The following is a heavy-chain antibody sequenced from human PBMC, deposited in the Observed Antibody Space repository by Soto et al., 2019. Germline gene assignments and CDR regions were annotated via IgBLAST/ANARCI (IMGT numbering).Heavy chain of an antibody. Sequence: RLSCAASGVTFSSYWISWDRQAPGKGLEWVASIKQDGSEKYYVDSVKGRFTISRDNAKNSLYLQMNSLRAEDTAVYYCARDKGREVVFDAFDIWGQGTMVTVSS. V-gene: IGHV3-7*01. CDR2: IKQDGSEK. CDR3: ARDKGREVVFDAFDI. CDR1: GVTFSSYW. J-gene: IGHJ3*02. D-gene: IGHD3-22*01.